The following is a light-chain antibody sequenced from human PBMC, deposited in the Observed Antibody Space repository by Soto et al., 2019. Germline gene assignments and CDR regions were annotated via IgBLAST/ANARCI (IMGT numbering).Light chain of an antibody. J-gene: IGKJ1*01. CDR2: GAS. Sequence: EIVLTQSPGTLSLSPGERATLSCRASQSVSSSYLAWYQQKPGQPPRLLIYGASNRATGIPDRFSGSGSGTDFTLIINRLEPEDVAIYYCQQYGGSPRITFGQGTKVDIK. CDR1: QSVSSSY. CDR3: QQYGGSPRIT. V-gene: IGKV3-20*01.